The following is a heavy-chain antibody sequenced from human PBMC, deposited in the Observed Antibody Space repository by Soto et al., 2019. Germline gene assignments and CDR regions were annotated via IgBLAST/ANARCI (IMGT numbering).Heavy chain of an antibody. D-gene: IGHD3-22*01. CDR2: IIPILGTA. J-gene: IGHJ6*02. Sequence: QVQLVQSGAEVKKPGSSVKVSCKASGGTFSSYAISWVRQAPGQGLEWMGGIIPILGTANYAQKFQGRVTITADESASTADMELSSLRSEDTAVYYCARDPDYDSSGYYLYYYYGMDVWGQGTTVTVSS. CDR1: GGTFSSYA. CDR3: ARDPDYDSSGYYLYYYYGMDV. V-gene: IGHV1-69*12.